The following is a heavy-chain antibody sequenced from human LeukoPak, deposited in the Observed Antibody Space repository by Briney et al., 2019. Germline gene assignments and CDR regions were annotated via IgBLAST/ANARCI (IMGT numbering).Heavy chain of an antibody. CDR1: DASISGYY. J-gene: IGHJ4*02. V-gene: IGHV4-59*01. CDR3: ASVLYGANGFDY. Sequence: PSETLSLTCTVSDASISGYYRSWIRQPPGEGLEWIAYFYYTGTRNYNPSLKSRVTVSVDTSKNQFSPTLTSVTAADTAVYYCASVLYGANGFDYWGQGTPVTVSS. D-gene: IGHD4-23*01. CDR2: FYYTGTR.